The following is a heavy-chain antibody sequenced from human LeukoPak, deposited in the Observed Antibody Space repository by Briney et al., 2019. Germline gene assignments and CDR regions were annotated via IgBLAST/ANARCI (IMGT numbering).Heavy chain of an antibody. V-gene: IGHV3-53*01. Sequence: GGSLRLSCAASGFTVSSNYMSWVPQAPGKGLEWVSVIYSGGSTYYADSVKGRFTISRDNSKNKLYLQMNSLRAEETAVYYCARATYDFWSGPNFDYWGQGTLVTVSS. J-gene: IGHJ4*02. CDR1: GFTVSSNY. CDR3: ARATYDFWSGPNFDY. CDR2: IYSGGST. D-gene: IGHD3-3*01.